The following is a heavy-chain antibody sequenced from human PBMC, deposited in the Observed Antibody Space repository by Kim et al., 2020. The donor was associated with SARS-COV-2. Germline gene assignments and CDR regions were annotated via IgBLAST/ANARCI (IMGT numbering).Heavy chain of an antibody. CDR2: INAGNGNT. V-gene: IGHV1-3*01. Sequence: ASLKVSCKASGYTFTNYAIDWVRQAPGQRLEWMGWINAGNGNTKYSQKFQDRVTITRDTSASTAYMELSSLTSEDTAVYYCARDGGWFDPWGQGTLVTVSS. CDR3: ARDGGWFDP. J-gene: IGHJ5*02. D-gene: IGHD3-10*01. CDR1: GYTFTNYA.